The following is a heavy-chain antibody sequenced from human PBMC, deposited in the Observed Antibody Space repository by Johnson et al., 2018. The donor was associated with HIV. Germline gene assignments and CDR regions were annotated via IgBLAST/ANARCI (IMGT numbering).Heavy chain of an antibody. V-gene: IGHV3-13*01. CDR1: GFTFSSYD. CDR2: IGTAGDT. D-gene: IGHD2-21*02. J-gene: IGHJ3*02. Sequence: EMQLVESGGGLVQPGGSLSLSCAASGFTFSSYDMHWVRQATGIGLEWVSAIGTAGDTYYPGSVMGRFTISRENAKNSLYLQMNSLRAGDTAVYYCAKDKAVVTALYDAFDIWGQGTMVTVSS. CDR3: AKDKAVVTALYDAFDI.